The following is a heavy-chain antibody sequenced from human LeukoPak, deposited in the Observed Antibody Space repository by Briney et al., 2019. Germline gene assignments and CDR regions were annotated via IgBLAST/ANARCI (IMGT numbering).Heavy chain of an antibody. D-gene: IGHD5-24*01. J-gene: IGHJ4*02. V-gene: IGHV5-51*01. CDR3: ARASRDGYNQNFDY. Sequence: GDSLKISCKAYGYSFFSNYWIAWVRQMPGKGLEWMGILYPGDSDSRYSPSFQGQVTISADRSISTAYLHWSSLKVSDTAMYYCARASRDGYNQNFDYWGQGTLVTVSS. CDR1: GYSFFSNYW. CDR2: LYPGDSDS.